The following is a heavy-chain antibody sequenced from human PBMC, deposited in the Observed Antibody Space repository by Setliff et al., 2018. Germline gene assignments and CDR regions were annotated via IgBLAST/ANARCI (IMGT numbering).Heavy chain of an antibody. J-gene: IGHJ4*02. CDR3: TVYNTGSSKDHY. Sequence: SETLSLTCAVYDGSFSTYYWTWIRQPPGKGLEWIGEINHSGSTYYNPSLKSRVTISVDTSKNQFSLKLSSVTAADTALYYCTVYNTGSSKDHYWGQGTPVTVSS. CDR1: DGSFSTYY. V-gene: IGHV4-34*01. CDR2: INHSGST. D-gene: IGHD2-8*02.